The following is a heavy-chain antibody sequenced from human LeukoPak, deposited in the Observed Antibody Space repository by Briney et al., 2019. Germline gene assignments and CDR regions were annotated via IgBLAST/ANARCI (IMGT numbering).Heavy chain of an antibody. CDR3: ASSEEDTAMAWLPDY. CDR1: GYTFTSYY. V-gene: IGHV1-46*01. J-gene: IGHJ4*02. Sequence: ASVKVSCKASGYTFTSYYMHWVRQAPGQGLEWMGIINPSGGSTSYAQKFQGRVTMTRDTSTSTVYMELSSLRSEDAAVYYCASSEEDTAMAWLPDYWGQGTLVTVSS. CDR2: INPSGGST. D-gene: IGHD5-18*01.